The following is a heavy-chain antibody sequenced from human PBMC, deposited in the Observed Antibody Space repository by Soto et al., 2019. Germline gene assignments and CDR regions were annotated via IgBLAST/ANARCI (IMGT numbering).Heavy chain of an antibody. V-gene: IGHV4-59*01. CDR3: ARGGWFGELISATYYYYYYGMDV. CDR2: IYYSGST. J-gene: IGHJ6*02. D-gene: IGHD3-10*01. CDR1: GGSISSYY. Sequence: SETLSLTCTVSGGSISSYYWSWIRQPPGKGLEWIGYIYYSGSTNYNPSLKSRVTISVDTSKNQFSLKLSSVTAADTAVYYCARGGWFGELISATYYYYYYGMDVWGQGTTVTVSS.